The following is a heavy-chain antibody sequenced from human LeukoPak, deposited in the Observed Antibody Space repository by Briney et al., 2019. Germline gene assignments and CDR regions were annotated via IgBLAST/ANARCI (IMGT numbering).Heavy chain of an antibody. CDR2: IIPILGIA. CDR1: GGTFSSYA. V-gene: IGHV1-69*04. CDR3: AREGNRGMDV. J-gene: IGHJ6*02. Sequence: SVKVSCKASGGTFSSYAISWVRQAPGQGLEWMGRIIPILGIANYAQNFQGRVTITADKSTSTAYMELSSLRSEDTAVYYCAREGNRGMDVWGQGTTVTVSS. D-gene: IGHD2/OR15-2a*01.